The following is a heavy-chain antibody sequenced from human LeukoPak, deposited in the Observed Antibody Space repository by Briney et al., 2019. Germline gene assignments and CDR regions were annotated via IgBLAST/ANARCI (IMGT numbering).Heavy chain of an antibody. CDR3: ARGPRDCRGGSCYGWFDP. Sequence: GGSLRLSCAASGFTFSSYSMNWVRQAPGKGLEWGSYISSSSSTIYYADSVKGRFTISRDNAKNSLYLHMNSLRAEDTAVYYCARGPRDCRGGSCYGWFDPWGQGTLVNVPS. D-gene: IGHD2-15*01. CDR1: GFTFSSYS. CDR2: ISSSSSTI. J-gene: IGHJ5*02. V-gene: IGHV3-48*04.